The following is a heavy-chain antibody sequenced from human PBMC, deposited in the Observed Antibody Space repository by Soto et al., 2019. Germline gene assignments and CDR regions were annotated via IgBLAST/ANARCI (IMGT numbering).Heavy chain of an antibody. CDR1: GGSVSGYF. Sequence: SETLSLTXAVYGGSVSGYFWSWIRQPPGKGLEWIGEINHSGTTSYSPSLDSRVTTSVDTSKNQFSLRLGSVTAADTAIYYCARRYCSDSYCSYFDYWGRGTLVTVSS. V-gene: IGHV4-34*01. CDR3: ARRYCSDSYCSYFDY. J-gene: IGHJ4*02. D-gene: IGHD2-15*01. CDR2: INHSGTT.